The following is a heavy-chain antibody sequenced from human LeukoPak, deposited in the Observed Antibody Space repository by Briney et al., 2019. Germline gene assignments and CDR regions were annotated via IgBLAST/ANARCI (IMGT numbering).Heavy chain of an antibody. D-gene: IGHD2-21*02. CDR2: INSDGSST. Sequence: SGGSLRLSCAASGFTSSNCWMHWVRQAPGKGLVWVSRINSDGSSTSYADAVKGRFTISRDNAKNTLYLQMNSLRAEDTAVYYCARDDAYCGGDCPKFDYWGQGTLVTVSS. CDR1: GFTSSNCW. J-gene: IGHJ4*02. V-gene: IGHV3-74*01. CDR3: ARDDAYCGGDCPKFDY.